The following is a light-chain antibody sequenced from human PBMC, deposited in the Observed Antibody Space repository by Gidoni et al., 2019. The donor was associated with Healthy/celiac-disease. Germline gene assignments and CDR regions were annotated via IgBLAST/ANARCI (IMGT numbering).Light chain of an antibody. Sequence: ELVFTQSPGTLSLSPGERAPLSCRASQSVSSSYLAWYQQKPGQAPRLLIYGASSRATGIPDRFSGSGSGTDFTLTISRLEPEDFAVYYCQQYGSSPSTFGPGTKVDIK. CDR2: GAS. V-gene: IGKV3-20*01. J-gene: IGKJ3*01. CDR3: QQYGSSPST. CDR1: QSVSSSY.